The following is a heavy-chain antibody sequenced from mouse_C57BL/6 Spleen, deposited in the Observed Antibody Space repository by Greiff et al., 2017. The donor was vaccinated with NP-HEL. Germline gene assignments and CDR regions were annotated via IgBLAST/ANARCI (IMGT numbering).Heavy chain of an antibody. CDR2: IDPSDSYT. Sequence: QVQLQQPGAELVMPGASVKLSCKASGYTFTSYWMHWVKQRPGQGLEWIGEIDPSDSYTNYNQKFKGKSTLTVDKSSSTAYMQLSSLTSEDSAVYYCARRGGVTTVVAFHWYFDVWGTGTTVTVSS. D-gene: IGHD1-1*01. CDR3: ARRGGVTTVVAFHWYFDV. CDR1: GYTFTSYW. J-gene: IGHJ1*03. V-gene: IGHV1-69*01.